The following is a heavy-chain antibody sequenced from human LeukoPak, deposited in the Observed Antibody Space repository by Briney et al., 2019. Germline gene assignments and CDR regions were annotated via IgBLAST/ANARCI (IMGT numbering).Heavy chain of an antibody. CDR1: GFTFGGYG. J-gene: IGHJ5*02. D-gene: IGHD6-13*01. CDR3: ARGYSSSLYSCFDP. Sequence: GGSLRLSCAASGFTFGGYGMHWVRQAPGKGLEWVAVISYDGSNKYYADFVKGRLTISRDNSKNTLFLQMNSLRAEDTAVYYCARGYSSSLYSCFDPWGQGTLVTVSS. CDR2: ISYDGSNK. V-gene: IGHV3-30*03.